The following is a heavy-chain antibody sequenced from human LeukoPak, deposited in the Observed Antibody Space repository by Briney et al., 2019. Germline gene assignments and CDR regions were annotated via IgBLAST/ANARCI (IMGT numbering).Heavy chain of an antibody. CDR2: MNPNSGST. V-gene: IGHV1-8*01. J-gene: IGHJ4*02. CDR3: ARGVEGLGYCSGGSCYSGGY. D-gene: IGHD2-15*01. CDR1: GYTFTTYD. Sequence: ASVKVSCKASGYTFTTYDINWVRQATGQGLEWMGWMNPNSGSTGYAQKFQGRVTMTRNTSISTAYMELSSLTSEDTAVYYCARGVEGLGYCSGGSCYSGGYWGQGTLVTVSS.